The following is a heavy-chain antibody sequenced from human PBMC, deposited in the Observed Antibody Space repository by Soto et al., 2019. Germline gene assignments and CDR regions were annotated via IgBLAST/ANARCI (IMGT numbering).Heavy chain of an antibody. CDR1: GFTFSSYA. J-gene: IGHJ4*02. D-gene: IGHD2-15*01. Sequence: GGSLRLSCAASGFTFSSYAMSWVRQAPGKGLEWVSGISGSGGSTYYADSVKGRFTVSRDNYKNTLYLQMNSLRAEDTAVYYCARDQCRGGSCYAEGDYWGQGTLVTVSS. V-gene: IGHV3-23*01. CDR3: ARDQCRGGSCYAEGDY. CDR2: ISGSGGST.